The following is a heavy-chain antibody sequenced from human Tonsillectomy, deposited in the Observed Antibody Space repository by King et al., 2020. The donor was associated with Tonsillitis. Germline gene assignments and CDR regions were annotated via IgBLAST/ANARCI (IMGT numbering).Heavy chain of an antibody. CDR2: ISYDGNIK. CDR3: AKEDYSGCPFES. Sequence: QLVQSGGGVVQPGGSLRLSCGASGFTFSSYDMHWVRQAPGKGLEWVAFISYDGNIKYYADSVKGRFTISRDNSKNTLYVQMNSLKPEDTAVFYCAKEDYSGCPFESWGQGTPVTVSS. CDR1: GFTFSSYD. D-gene: IGHD6-19*01. V-gene: IGHV3-30*02. J-gene: IGHJ4*02.